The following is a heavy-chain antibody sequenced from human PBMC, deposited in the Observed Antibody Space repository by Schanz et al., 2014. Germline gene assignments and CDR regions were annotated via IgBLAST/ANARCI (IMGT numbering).Heavy chain of an antibody. CDR3: ARDHTTESYYAAGPPIDY. V-gene: IGHV3-23*01. CDR2: ISDSGDTA. D-gene: IGHD1-26*01. Sequence: DVQLLESGGGLVQPGGSLRLSCAASGFTFTNYAMSWVRQAPGKGLEWVSLISDSGDTAYYADSVKGRFTISRDNSKNTLYLQMSSLTTEDTAVYFCARDHTTESYYAAGPPIDYWGQGTLLTVSS. CDR1: GFTFTNYA. J-gene: IGHJ4*02.